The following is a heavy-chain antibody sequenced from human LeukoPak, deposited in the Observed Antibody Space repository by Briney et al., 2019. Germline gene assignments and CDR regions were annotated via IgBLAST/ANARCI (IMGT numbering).Heavy chain of an antibody. V-gene: IGHV3-30-3*01. CDR2: ISSDGSTK. D-gene: IGHD6-6*01. J-gene: IGHJ4*02. CDR3: ARDLVSYSSSPLH. Sequence: GGSLRLSCAASGFTFSSDVMHWVRQAPGKGLEWVAVISSDGSTKHYADSVKGRFTIFTDTSKSTLYLQINSLRPEDTAVYYYARDLVSYSSSPLHWGQGTLVTVSS. CDR1: GFTFSSDV.